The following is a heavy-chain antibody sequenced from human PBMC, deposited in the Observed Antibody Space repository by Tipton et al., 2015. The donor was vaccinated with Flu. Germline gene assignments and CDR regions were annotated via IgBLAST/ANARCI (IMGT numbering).Heavy chain of an antibody. D-gene: IGHD3-10*02. CDR1: GGSINNYY. V-gene: IGHV4-59*04. Sequence: TLSLTCSVSGGSINNYYLSWVRQPPGKGLEWTGSVYNSGNSYYNPSLKSRVAMSVDTSKNHLSLKLSSVTAADTAMFYCARLSFYDVDLKNFYFDHWGQGALVTVSS. CDR2: VYNSGNS. CDR3: ARLSFYDVDLKNFYFDH. J-gene: IGHJ4*02.